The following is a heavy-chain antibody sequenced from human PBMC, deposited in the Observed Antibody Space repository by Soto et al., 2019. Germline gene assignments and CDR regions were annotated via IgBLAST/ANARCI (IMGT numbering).Heavy chain of an antibody. CDR2: IIPIFGTA. V-gene: IGHV1-69*01. Sequence: VQLVQSGAEVKKPGESLKISCKASGGTFSSYAISWVRQAPGQGLEWMGGIIPIFGTANYAQKFQGRVTITADESTSTAYMELSSLRSEDTAVYYCARASTYSSSWYGYWFDPWGQGTLVTVSS. CDR1: GGTFSSYA. CDR3: ARASTYSSSWYGYWFDP. J-gene: IGHJ5*02. D-gene: IGHD6-13*01.